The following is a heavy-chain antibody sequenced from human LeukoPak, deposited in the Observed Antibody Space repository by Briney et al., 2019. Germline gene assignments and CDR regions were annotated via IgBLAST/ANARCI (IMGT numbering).Heavy chain of an antibody. CDR2: INHSGST. V-gene: IGHV4-34*01. D-gene: IGHD3-10*01. Sequence: PSETLSLTCAVYGGSFSGYYWSWIRQPPGKGLEWIGEINHSGSTNYNPSLKSRVTISVDTSKNQFSLKLSSVTAADTAVYYCARGVWFGELPNWFDPWGQGTLVTVSS. CDR3: ARGVWFGELPNWFDP. J-gene: IGHJ5*02. CDR1: GGSFSGYY.